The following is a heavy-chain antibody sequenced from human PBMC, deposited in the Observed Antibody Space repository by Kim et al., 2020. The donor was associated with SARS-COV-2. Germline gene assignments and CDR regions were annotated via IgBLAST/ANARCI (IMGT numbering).Heavy chain of an antibody. CDR3: AREYGETADAFDI. V-gene: IGHV3-11*06. J-gene: IGHJ3*02. Sequence: PDSVKGRLTIPKDNAKNSLYQKMKSLRAEDTAVYYCAREYGETADAFDIWGQGTMVTVSS. D-gene: IGHD4-17*01.